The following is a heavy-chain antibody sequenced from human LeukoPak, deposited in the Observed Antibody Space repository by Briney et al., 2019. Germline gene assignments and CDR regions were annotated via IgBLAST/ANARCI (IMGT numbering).Heavy chain of an antibody. J-gene: IGHJ4*02. CDR1: GGSFSGYY. CDR2: INHSGST. CDR3: ASSGGSGSYYAPLDY. D-gene: IGHD3-10*01. V-gene: IGHV4-34*01. Sequence: PSETLSLTCAVYGGSFSGYYWSWIRQPPGKGLEWIGEINHSGSTNYNPSLKSRVTISVDTSKNQFSLKLSSVTAADTAVYYCASSGGSGSYYAPLDYWGQGTLVTFSS.